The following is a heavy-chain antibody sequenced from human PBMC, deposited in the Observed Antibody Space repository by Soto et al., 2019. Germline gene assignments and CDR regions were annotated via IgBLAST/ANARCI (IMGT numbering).Heavy chain of an antibody. J-gene: IGHJ6*02. D-gene: IGHD3-16*01. CDR2: ISWNSGSI. V-gene: IGHV3-9*01. CDR1: GCTFSSCA. Sequence: GGSLRRSCAASGCTFSSCAMSWVRQAPGKGLEWVSGISWNSGSIDYADAVKGRFTISRDNAKNSLYLQMNSLRAEDPALYYCAKGTLGGNYYYYDIDVCGQGTPLTASS. CDR3: AKGTLGGNYYYYDIDV.